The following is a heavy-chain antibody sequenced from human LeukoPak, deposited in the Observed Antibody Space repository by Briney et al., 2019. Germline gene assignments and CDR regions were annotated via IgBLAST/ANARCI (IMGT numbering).Heavy chain of an antibody. J-gene: IGHJ4*02. CDR2: ISSDGTNK. D-gene: IGHD3-10*01. CDR1: GFPFFTYP. Sequence: GGSLRLSCAASGFPFFTYPMHWVRQAPGKGLQWVAVISSDGTNKYYADSVKGRFTISRDNSKNTLYLQMNSLRAEDTAVYYCAKKGYAGSGTYSYYFDYWGQGTLVTVTS. CDR3: AKKGYAGSGTYSYYFDY. V-gene: IGHV3-30-3*02.